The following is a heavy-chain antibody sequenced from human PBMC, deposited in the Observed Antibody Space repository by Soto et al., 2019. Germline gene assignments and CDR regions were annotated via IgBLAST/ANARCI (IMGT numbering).Heavy chain of an antibody. CDR2: ISTYNGNT. CDR3: ARDSITIFGLVIAPQNFGC. Sequence: QVQLVQSGAEVKKPGASVKVSCKASGYTFTSYGISWVRQAPGQGLEWMGWISTYNGNTNYAQKLQGRVTMTTDTXXSXAXXDRSSVRSADTAVYSGARDSITIFGLVIAPQNFGCWGQGTLVTVSS. D-gene: IGHD3-3*01. CDR1: GYTFTSYG. V-gene: IGHV1-18*01. J-gene: IGHJ4*02.